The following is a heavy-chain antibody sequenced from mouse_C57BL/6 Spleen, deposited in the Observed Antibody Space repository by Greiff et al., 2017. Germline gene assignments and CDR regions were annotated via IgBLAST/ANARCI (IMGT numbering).Heavy chain of an antibody. V-gene: IGHV1-72*01. CDR1: GYTFTSYW. CDR3: ARLGPTRVTGGPPFDY. J-gene: IGHJ2*01. CDR2: IDPNSGGT. D-gene: IGHD2-9*01. Sequence: QVQLQQPGAELVKPGASVKLSCKASGYTFTSYWMHWVKQRPGRGLEWIGRIDPNSGGTKYNEKFKSKATLTVDKPSSTAYMQLSSLTSEDSAVYYCARLGPTRVTGGPPFDYWGQGTTLTVSS.